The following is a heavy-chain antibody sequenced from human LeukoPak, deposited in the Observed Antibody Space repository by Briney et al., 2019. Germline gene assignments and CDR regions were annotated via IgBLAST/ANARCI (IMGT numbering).Heavy chain of an antibody. CDR1: GGPISSYY. D-gene: IGHD3-10*01. J-gene: IGHJ4*02. V-gene: IGHV4-4*07. CDR2: IYTSGST. Sequence: SETLSLTCTVSGGPISSYYWSWIRQPAGKGLEWIGRIYTSGSTNYNPSLKSRVTMSVDTSKNQFSLKLSSVTAADTAVYYCARDLPYGSGSYPDYWGQGTLVTVFS. CDR3: ARDLPYGSGSYPDY.